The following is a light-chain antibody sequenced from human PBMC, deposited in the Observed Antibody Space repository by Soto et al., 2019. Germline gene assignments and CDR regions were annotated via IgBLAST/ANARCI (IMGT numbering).Light chain of an antibody. CDR2: GNS. V-gene: IGLV1-40*01. CDR1: SSNIGGGYD. Sequence: QSVLTQPPSVSGAPGQRVTISCTGSSSNIGGGYDVHWYQQLPGTAPKLLIYGNSNRPSGVPDRFSGSKSGTSASLAITGLQAEDEADYYCQSYDSSLSGDVFGTGTQLTVL. CDR3: QSYDSSLSGDV. J-gene: IGLJ1*01.